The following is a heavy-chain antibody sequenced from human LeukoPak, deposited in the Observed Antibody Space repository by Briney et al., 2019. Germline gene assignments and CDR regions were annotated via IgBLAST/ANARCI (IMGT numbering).Heavy chain of an antibody. CDR1: GGTFSSYA. J-gene: IGHJ6*02. V-gene: IGHV1-69*13. D-gene: IGHD5-18*01. CDR2: IIPMFGTA. CDR3: ARDRDVDTAMVTGSYYYYGMDV. Sequence: ASVKVSCTASGGTFSSYAISWVRQAPGQGLEWMGGIIPMFGTANYAQKFQGRVTITADESTSTAYMELSSLRSEDTAVYYCARDRDVDTAMVTGSYYYYGMDVWGQGTTVTVSS.